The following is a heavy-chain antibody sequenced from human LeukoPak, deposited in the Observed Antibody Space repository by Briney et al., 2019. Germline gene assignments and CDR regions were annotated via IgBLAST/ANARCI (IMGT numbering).Heavy chain of an antibody. J-gene: IGHJ4*02. D-gene: IGHD2-8*02. CDR3: ARGCSGGVCFRDS. Sequence: GGSLRLSCTASGFSFSSYSMNWVRQAPGKGLEWVSTIPSSGDSIYYADSVKGRFTVSRDNAENSLYLHMNSLRAEDTAVYYCARGCSGGVCFRDSWGQGALVTVSS. CDR2: IPSSGDSI. V-gene: IGHV3-21*06. CDR1: GFSFSSYS.